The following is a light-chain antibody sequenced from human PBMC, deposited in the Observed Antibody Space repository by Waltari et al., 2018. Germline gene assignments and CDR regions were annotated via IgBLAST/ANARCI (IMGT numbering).Light chain of an antibody. J-gene: IGLJ3*02. Sequence: QSALTQPASVSGSPGQSITISCTGTSSDVGGYNYVSWYQQYPGKAPQLMIYDVSNRPAGVSNRFSGSKSGNTASLTISGLQAEDEADYYCTSYTSSRTRVFGGGTKLTVL. CDR2: DVS. V-gene: IGLV2-14*03. CDR1: SSDVGGYNY. CDR3: TSYTSSRTRV.